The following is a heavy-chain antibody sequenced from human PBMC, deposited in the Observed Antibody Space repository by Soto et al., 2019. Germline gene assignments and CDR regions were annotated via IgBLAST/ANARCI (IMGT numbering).Heavy chain of an antibody. J-gene: IGHJ4*02. CDR1: GYTFTSYA. CDR3: AXGXXVVGDY. Sequence: QVQLVQSGAEEKKPGASVKVSCKASGYTFTSYAMHWVRQAPGQRLEWMGWINAGNGNTKCSQKFQDRVTITRDTXXXXXXXXXXXXXXXXXXVYXXAXGXXVVGDYWGQGTLVTVSS. CDR2: INAGNGNT. V-gene: IGHV1-3*05. D-gene: IGHD2-15*01.